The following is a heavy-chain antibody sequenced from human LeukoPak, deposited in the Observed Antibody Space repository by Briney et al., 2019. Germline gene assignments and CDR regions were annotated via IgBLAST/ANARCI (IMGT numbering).Heavy chain of an antibody. Sequence: GGSLRLSCAASGFTFSSYEMNWVRQAPGKGLEWVSYISSSGSTIYYADSVKGRFTISRDNAKNSLYLQMNSLRAEDTAVYYCARDRTPSGYYGWFDPWGQGTLVTVSS. J-gene: IGHJ5*02. CDR2: ISSSGSTI. V-gene: IGHV3-48*03. CDR3: ARDRTPSGYYGWFDP. D-gene: IGHD3-22*01. CDR1: GFTFSSYE.